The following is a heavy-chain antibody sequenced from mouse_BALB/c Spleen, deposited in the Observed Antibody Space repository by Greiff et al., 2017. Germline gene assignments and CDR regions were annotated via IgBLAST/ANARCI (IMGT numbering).Heavy chain of an antibody. V-gene: IGHV1-15*01. CDR1: GYTFTDYE. D-gene: IGHD2-1*01. Sequence: QVHVKQSGAELVRPGASVTLSCKASGYTFTDYEMHWVKQTPVHGLEWIGAIDPETGGTAYNQKFKGKATLTADKSSSTAYMELRSLTSEDSAVYYCTRFGNYEEAYWGQGTLVTVSA. J-gene: IGHJ3*01. CDR3: TRFGNYEEAY. CDR2: IDPETGGT.